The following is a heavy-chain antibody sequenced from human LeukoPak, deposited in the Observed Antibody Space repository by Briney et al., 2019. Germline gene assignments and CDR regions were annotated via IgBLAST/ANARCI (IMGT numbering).Heavy chain of an antibody. D-gene: IGHD3-10*01. Sequence: PGGSLRLSCAASGFTFSSYSMNWVRQAPGKGLEWVSSISSSSSYIYYADSVKGRFTISRDNAKNSLYLQMNSLRAEDTAVYYCARDRGPTRSYFDYWGQGTLVTVSS. CDR1: GFTFSSYS. J-gene: IGHJ4*02. CDR2: ISSSSSYI. V-gene: IGHV3-21*01. CDR3: ARDRGPTRSYFDY.